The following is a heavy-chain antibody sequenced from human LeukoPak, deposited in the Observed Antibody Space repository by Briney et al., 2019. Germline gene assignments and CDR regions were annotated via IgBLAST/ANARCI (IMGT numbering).Heavy chain of an antibody. D-gene: IGHD2-2*01. CDR2: INPNSGGT. CDR3: AREYCSSTSCYARYYGMDV. V-gene: IGHV1-2*02. CDR1: GYTFTGYY. J-gene: IGHJ6*02. Sequence: EASVKVSCKASGYTFTGYYMHWVRQAPGQGLEWMGWINPNSGGTNYAQQFQGRVTMTRDTSISTAYMELSRLRSDDTAVYYCAREYCSSTSCYARYYGMDVWGQGTTVTVSS.